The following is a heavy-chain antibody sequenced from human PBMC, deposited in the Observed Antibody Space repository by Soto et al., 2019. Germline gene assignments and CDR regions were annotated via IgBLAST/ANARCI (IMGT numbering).Heavy chain of an antibody. Sequence: EVQLVESGGGLVKPGGSLRLSCVASGFTFSSYSINWVRQAPGKVLEWVSSISGSSSYIYYADSVKGRFTISRDNAKNSLYLQMNSLRAEDTAVYYCARGARYNWNYDWFDPWGQGTLVTVSS. V-gene: IGHV3-21*01. CDR1: GFTFSSYS. J-gene: IGHJ5*02. CDR2: ISGSSSYI. D-gene: IGHD1-7*01. CDR3: ARGARYNWNYDWFDP.